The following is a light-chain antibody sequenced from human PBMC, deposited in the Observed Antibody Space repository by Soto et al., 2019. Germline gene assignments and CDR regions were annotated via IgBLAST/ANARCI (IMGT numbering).Light chain of an antibody. CDR3: SPYTASSTYV. CDR1: SSDVGGYNY. CDR2: DVS. Sequence: QSVLTQPASVSGSPGHSITISCTGTSSDVGGYNYVSWYQQHPGKAPKLMIYDVSNRPSGVSNRFSGSKSGNTASLTISGLQAEDEADYYCSPYTASSTYVFGTGTKVTVL. J-gene: IGLJ1*01. V-gene: IGLV2-14*01.